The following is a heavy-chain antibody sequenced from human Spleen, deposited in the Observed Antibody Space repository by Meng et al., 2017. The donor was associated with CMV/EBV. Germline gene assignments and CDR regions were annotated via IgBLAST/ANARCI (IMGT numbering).Heavy chain of an antibody. J-gene: IGHJ4*02. V-gene: IGHV1-2*02. CDR2: INPNSGGT. D-gene: IGHD3-22*01. Sequence: KASGYTFTGYYMHWVRQAPGQGLEWMGWINPNSGGTKYAQKFQGRVTMTRDTSISTAYMELSRLRSDDTAVYYCASANYYDSSGSPDYWGQGTLVTVSS. CDR3: ASANYYDSSGSPDY. CDR1: GYTFTGYY.